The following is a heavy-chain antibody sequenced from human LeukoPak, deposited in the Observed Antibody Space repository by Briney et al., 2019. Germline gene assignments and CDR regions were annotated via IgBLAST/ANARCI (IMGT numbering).Heavy chain of an antibody. J-gene: IGHJ4*02. V-gene: IGHV4-34*01. CDR2: INHSGST. CDR1: GGSFSGYY. CDR3: ARVRGYSYRTKLEDY. Sequence: SETLSLTCAVYGGSFSGYYWSWIRQPPGKGLEWIGEINHSGSTNYNPSLKSRVTISVDTSKNQFSLKLSSVTAADTAVYYCARVRGYSYRTKLEDYWGQGTLVTVSS. D-gene: IGHD5-18*01.